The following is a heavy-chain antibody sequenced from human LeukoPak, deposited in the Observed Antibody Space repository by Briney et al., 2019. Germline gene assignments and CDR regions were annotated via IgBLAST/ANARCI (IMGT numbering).Heavy chain of an antibody. CDR1: GFTFSSYW. CDR2: MRQDGNEK. V-gene: IGHV3-7*01. CDR3: AKEPYSSSWYGNWFDP. D-gene: IGHD6-13*01. Sequence: GGSLRLSCAASGFTFSSYWMSWARQAPGKGLEWVANMRQDGNEKYYVDSVRGRFTISRDNAKNSLYLQMNSLRAEDTAVYYCAKEPYSSSWYGNWFDPWGQGTLVTVSS. J-gene: IGHJ5*02.